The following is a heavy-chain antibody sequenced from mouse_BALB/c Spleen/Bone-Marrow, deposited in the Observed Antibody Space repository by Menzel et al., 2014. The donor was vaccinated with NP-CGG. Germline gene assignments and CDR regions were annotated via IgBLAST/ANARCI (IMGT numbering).Heavy chain of an antibody. V-gene: IGHV5-6-3*01. J-gene: IGHJ2*01. D-gene: IGHD2-1*01. CDR2: INSNGGST. CDR3: ARGNYGNYVDYFDY. Sequence: EVKLVESGGGLVQPGGSLKLSCAASGFTFSSYGMSWARQTPDKRLELVASINSNGGSTYYPDSVKGRFTISRDNAKNTLSLQVSSLKSEDTAMYYCARGNYGNYVDYFDYWGQGTTLTVSS. CDR1: GFTFSSYG.